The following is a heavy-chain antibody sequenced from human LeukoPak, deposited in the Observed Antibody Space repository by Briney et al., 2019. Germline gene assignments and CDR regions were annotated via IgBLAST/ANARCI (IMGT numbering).Heavy chain of an antibody. CDR3: ARGDYYYGSGNIY. Sequence: GGSLRLSCAASGFTFSDYAMSWVRQAPGKGLEWLSVISGGGSGSTYYADSVTGRFTASRDNAKNSLYLQMNSLRAEDTAVYYCARGDYYYGSGNIYWGQGTLVTVSS. V-gene: IGHV3-23*01. D-gene: IGHD3-10*01. J-gene: IGHJ4*02. CDR1: GFTFSDYA. CDR2: ISGGGSGST.